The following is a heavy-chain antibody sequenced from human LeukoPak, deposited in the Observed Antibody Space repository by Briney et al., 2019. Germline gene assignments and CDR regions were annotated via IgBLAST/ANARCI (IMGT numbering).Heavy chain of an antibody. D-gene: IGHD1-7*01. J-gene: IGHJ4*02. Sequence: SETLSLTCAVSGGSISSSNWWSWVRQPPGKGLEWIGEIYHSGSTNYNPSLKSRVTISVGTSKNQFSLKLSSVTAADTAVYYCARVEDWNYDYWGQGTLVTVSS. V-gene: IGHV4-4*02. CDR2: IYHSGST. CDR1: GGSISSSNW. CDR3: ARVEDWNYDY.